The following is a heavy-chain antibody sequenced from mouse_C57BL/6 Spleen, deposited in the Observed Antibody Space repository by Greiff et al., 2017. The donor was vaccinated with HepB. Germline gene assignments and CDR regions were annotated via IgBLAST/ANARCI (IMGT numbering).Heavy chain of an antibody. CDR1: GYTFSSHT. CDR3: ARDGVFYGRFDC. Sequence: QVQLQQSGAELARPGASVKMSCKASGYTFSSHTMHWVKKRPGPRLEWIGYINPSSGYTKYNQKFKDKAILTADKSSSAAYMQLSSLTSEDSAVYYCARDGVFYGRFDCWGQGTTLTVSS. D-gene: IGHD2-1*01. CDR2: INPSSGYT. J-gene: IGHJ2*01. V-gene: IGHV1-4*01.